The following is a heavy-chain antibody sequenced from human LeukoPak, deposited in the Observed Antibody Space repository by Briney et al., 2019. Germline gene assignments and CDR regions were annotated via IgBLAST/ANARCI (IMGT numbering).Heavy chain of an antibody. CDR1: GYSFTGYY. Sequence: ASVKVSCKASGYSFTGYYIHWVRQAPGQGLEWMGWINPNSGGTNYAQKFQGRVTMTTDTSTSTAYMELRSLRSDDTAVYYCAREGHYDFWSGYSPGHDAFDIWGQGTMVTVSS. V-gene: IGHV1-2*02. D-gene: IGHD3-3*01. CDR3: AREGHYDFWSGYSPGHDAFDI. CDR2: INPNSGGT. J-gene: IGHJ3*02.